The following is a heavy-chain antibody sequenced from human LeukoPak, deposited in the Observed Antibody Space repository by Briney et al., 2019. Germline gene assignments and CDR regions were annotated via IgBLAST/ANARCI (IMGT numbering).Heavy chain of an antibody. CDR2: IYYSWST. V-gene: IGHV4-59*01. Sequence: KPSETLSLTCTVCGDSIRSYYWRWVRQPPGKGLEWIGYIYYSWSTNYNPSLKSRVTISVDTSKNQFSLKLSSVTAADTAVYYCAKDGATWRDPGAHWGQGTLVTVSS. D-gene: IGHD7-27*01. J-gene: IGHJ4*02. CDR1: GDSIRSYY. CDR3: AKDGATWRDPGAH.